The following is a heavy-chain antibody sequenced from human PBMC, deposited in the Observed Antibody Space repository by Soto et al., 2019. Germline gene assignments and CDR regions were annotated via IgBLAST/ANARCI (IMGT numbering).Heavy chain of an antibody. CDR3: ARVSGSYAGDYYGMDV. J-gene: IGHJ6*02. CDR2: INHSGST. D-gene: IGHD1-26*01. Sequence: SETLSLTCAVYGGSFSGYYWSWIRQPPGKGLEWIGEINHSGSTNYNPSLKSRVTISVDTSKNQLSLKLSSVTAADTAVYYCARVSGSYAGDYYGMDVWGQGTTVTVSS. CDR1: GGSFSGYY. V-gene: IGHV4-34*01.